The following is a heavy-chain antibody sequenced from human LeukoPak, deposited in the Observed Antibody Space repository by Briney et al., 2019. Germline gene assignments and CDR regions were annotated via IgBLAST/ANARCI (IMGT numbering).Heavy chain of an antibody. D-gene: IGHD3-9*01. CDR2: IYSGGDT. CDR3: ARARTPLSYDILTSGAFDI. CDR1: GFTVSSNY. V-gene: IGHV3-66*01. J-gene: IGHJ3*02. Sequence: GGSLRLSCAASGFTVSSNYMGWVRQAPGKGLEWVSVIYSGGDTYYADSVKGRFTISRDNSKNMIYLEMSSLKAEDTAVYYCARARTPLSYDILTSGAFDIWGQGTMVTVSS.